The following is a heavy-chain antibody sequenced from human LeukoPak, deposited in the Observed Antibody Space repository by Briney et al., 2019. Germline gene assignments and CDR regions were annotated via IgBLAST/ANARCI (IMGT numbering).Heavy chain of an antibody. D-gene: IGHD3-16*02. V-gene: IGHV4-34*01. J-gene: IGHJ3*02. Sequence: SETLSLTCAVYGGSFSGYYWSWIRQPPGKGLEWIGEINHSGSTNYNPSLKSRVTISVDKSKNQFSLKLSSVTAADTAVYYCARALYDYVWGSYRLDIWGQGTMVTVSS. CDR2: INHSGST. CDR1: GGSFSGYY. CDR3: ARALYDYVWGSYRLDI.